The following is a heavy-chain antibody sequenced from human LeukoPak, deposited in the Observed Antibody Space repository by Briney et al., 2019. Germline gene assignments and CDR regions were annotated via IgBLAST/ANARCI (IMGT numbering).Heavy chain of an antibody. D-gene: IGHD2-2*01. CDR3: ARDGCSSTSCQYYYYYYGMDV. CDR1: GYTFTSYY. V-gene: IGHV1-46*01. J-gene: IGHJ6*02. CDR2: INPSGGST. Sequence: GASVKVSCKASGYTFTSYYMHWVRQAPGQGLEWMGIINPSGGSTSYAQKFQGRVTMTRDTSTSTVYMELSSLRSKDTAVYYCARDGCSSTSCQYYYYYYGMDVWGQGTTVTVSS.